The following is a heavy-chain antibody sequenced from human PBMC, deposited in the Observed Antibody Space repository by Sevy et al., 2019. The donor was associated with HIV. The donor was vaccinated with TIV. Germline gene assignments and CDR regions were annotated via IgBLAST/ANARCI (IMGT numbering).Heavy chain of an antibody. V-gene: IGHV3-53*01. CDR3: AREGGYCSGGSCYPGYYYGMDV. D-gene: IGHD2-15*01. Sequence: GGSLRLSCAASGFTVSSNYMSWVRQAPGKGLEWVSVIYSGGSTYYADSVKGRFTISRDNSKNTLYLQMNSLRAEDTAVYYCAREGGYCSGGSCYPGYYYGMDVWGQGTTVTVSS. CDR2: IYSGGST. J-gene: IGHJ6*02. CDR1: GFTVSSNY.